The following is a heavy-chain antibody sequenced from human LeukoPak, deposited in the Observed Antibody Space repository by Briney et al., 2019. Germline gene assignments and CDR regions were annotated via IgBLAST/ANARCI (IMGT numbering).Heavy chain of an antibody. CDR3: AKDIGGYSFAADY. D-gene: IGHD5-18*01. CDR2: ISGDGGIT. V-gene: IGHV3-43*02. J-gene: IGHJ4*02. Sequence: GGPLRLSCAASGFTFDDYAMHWVRQGPGKGLEWVSLISGDGGITYYADSVKGRFTIYRDNSKNSLYLQMNSLRTEDTALYYCAKDIGGYSFAADYWGQGTLVTVSS. CDR1: GFTFDDYA.